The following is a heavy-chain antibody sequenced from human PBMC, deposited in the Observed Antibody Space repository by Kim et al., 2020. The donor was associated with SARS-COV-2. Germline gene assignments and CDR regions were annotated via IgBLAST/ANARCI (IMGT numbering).Heavy chain of an antibody. D-gene: IGHD3-10*01. V-gene: IGHV1-18*01. CDR2: ISAYNGNT. Sequence: ASVKVSCKASGYTFTSYGISWVRQAPGQGLEWMGWISAYNGNTNYAQKLQGRVTMTTDTSTSTAYMELRSLRSDDTAVYYCARNYGSGSDYKVRYYYYGMDVWGQGTTVTVSS. J-gene: IGHJ6*02. CDR1: GYTFTSYG. CDR3: ARNYGSGSDYKVRYYYYGMDV.